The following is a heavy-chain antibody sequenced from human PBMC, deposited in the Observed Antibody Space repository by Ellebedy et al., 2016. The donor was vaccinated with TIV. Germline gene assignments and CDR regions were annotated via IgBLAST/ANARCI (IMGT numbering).Heavy chain of an antibody. CDR1: GFTFSSYS. D-gene: IGHD3-10*01. CDR2: ISSSSSYT. CDR3: ARGGFEGFGELLGDYYYGMDV. V-gene: IGHV3-21*05. Sequence: GESLKISXAASGFTFSSYSMNWVRQAPGKGLEWVSYISSSSSYTNYADSVKGRFTISRDNAKNSLYLQMNSLRAEDTAVYYCARGGFEGFGELLGDYYYGMDVWGQGTTVTVSS. J-gene: IGHJ6*02.